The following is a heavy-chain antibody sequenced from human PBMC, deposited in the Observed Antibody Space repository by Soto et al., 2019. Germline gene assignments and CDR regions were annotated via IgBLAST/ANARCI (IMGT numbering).Heavy chain of an antibody. J-gene: IGHJ4*02. V-gene: IGHV3-48*02. Sequence: EVQLVESGGGLVQPGGSLRLSCAASGFTFSTYDMNWVRQAPGKGLEWISFISGTSPTTSYADSVRGRFTISRDDARNSLYLQMNSLRDDHTAVYYCARDRDGDEDFDSWGQGTLVTVSS. CDR3: ARDRDGDEDFDS. CDR1: GFTFSTYD. D-gene: IGHD2-15*01. CDR2: ISGTSPTT.